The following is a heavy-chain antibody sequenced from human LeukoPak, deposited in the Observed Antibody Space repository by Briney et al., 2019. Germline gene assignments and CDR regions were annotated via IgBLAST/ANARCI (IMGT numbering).Heavy chain of an antibody. CDR1: GGSINTYY. CDR3: ARDNDFFDY. Sequence: SETLSLTCSVSGGSINTYYWSCIRQPAGKGLEWIGRIHSSGSTHYTPSLKSRVTMSLDTSKNQFSLKLTSVTAADTAVYYCARDNDFFDYWGQGTLVTVSS. V-gene: IGHV4-4*07. J-gene: IGHJ4*02. CDR2: IHSSGST.